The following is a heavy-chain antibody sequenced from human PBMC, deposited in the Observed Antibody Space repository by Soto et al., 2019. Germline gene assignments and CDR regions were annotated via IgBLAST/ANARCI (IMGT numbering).Heavy chain of an antibody. Sequence: SVKVSCKASGYTFTSYGISWVRQAPGQGLEWMGRIIPIIGIANYAQKFQGRVTITADKSTSTAYMELSSLRSEDTAVYYCAMSSAPRVAFDIWGQGTMVTVSS. J-gene: IGHJ3*02. CDR2: IIPIIGIA. CDR3: AMSSAPRVAFDI. V-gene: IGHV1-69*04. CDR1: GYTFTSYG. D-gene: IGHD6-19*01.